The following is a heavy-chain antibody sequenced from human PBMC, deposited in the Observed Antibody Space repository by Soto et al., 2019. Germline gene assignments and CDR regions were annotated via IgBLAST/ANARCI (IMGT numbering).Heavy chain of an antibody. V-gene: IGHV1-18*04. CDR2: ISAYNGNT. CDR3: ARDLGRFLEWLLYRSYGMDV. Sequence: ASVKVSCKASGYTFTSYGISWVRQAPGQGLEWMGWISAYNGNTNYAQKLQGRVTMTTDTSTSTAYMELRSLRSDDTAVYYCARDLGRFLEWLLYRSYGMDVWGQGTTVTV. D-gene: IGHD3-3*01. CDR1: GYTFTSYG. J-gene: IGHJ6*02.